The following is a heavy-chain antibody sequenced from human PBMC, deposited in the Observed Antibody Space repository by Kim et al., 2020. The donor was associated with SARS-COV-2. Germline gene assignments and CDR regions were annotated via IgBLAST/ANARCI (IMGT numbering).Heavy chain of an antibody. V-gene: IGHV4-34*01. D-gene: IGHD5-12*01. CDR3: ARVHVEMATITFGY. Sequence: PSLRSRVTISVDTSTNQCSLKLSSVSAADTAVYYCARVHVEMATITFGYWGQGTLVTVSS. J-gene: IGHJ4*02.